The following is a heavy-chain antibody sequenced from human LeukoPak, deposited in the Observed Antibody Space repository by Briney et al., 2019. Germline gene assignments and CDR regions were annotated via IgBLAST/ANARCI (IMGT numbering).Heavy chain of an antibody. Sequence: GGSPRLSCVASGFTFSNYWMSWVRQAPGQGLEWLANVKEDGSARYYVDSMKGRFTISRDNAKNSLYLQMNSLRAEDTAVYYCAREQGWSDSYYGMDVWGQGTKVTVSS. CDR1: GFTFSNYW. V-gene: IGHV3-7*01. CDR2: VKEDGSAR. J-gene: IGHJ6*02. CDR3: AREQGWSDSYYGMDV.